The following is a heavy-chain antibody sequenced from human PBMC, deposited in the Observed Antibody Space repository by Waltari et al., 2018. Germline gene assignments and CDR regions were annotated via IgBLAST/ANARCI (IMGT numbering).Heavy chain of an antibody. D-gene: IGHD1-26*01. J-gene: IGHJ4*02. Sequence: QVQLQESGPGLVKPSQTLSLTCTVSGGSISSGSYYWRWIRQPAGKGLEWIGYIYASGSTNCNPTLKSRVTISVDTSKNQFSLKLSSVTAADTAVYYCATGAGSYQEVFDYWGQGTLVTVSS. CDR3: ATGAGSYQEVFDY. CDR2: IYASGST. CDR1: GGSISSGSYY. V-gene: IGHV4-61*09.